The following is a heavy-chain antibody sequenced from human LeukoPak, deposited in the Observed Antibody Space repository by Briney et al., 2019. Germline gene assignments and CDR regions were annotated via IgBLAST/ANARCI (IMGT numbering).Heavy chain of an antibody. CDR1: GFTFSSYA. V-gene: IGHV3-30*04. D-gene: IGHD3-22*01. Sequence: GGSLRLSCAASGFTFSSYAMHWVRQAPGKGLEWVAVISYDGSNKYYADSVKGRFTISRDNSKNTLYLQMNSLRAEDTAVYYRARDQRGVITMIEDGMDVWGQGTTVTVSS. J-gene: IGHJ6*02. CDR2: ISYDGSNK. CDR3: ARDQRGVITMIEDGMDV.